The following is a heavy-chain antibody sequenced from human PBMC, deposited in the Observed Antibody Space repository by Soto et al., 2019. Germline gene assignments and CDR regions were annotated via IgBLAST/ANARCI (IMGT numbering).Heavy chain of an antibody. CDR3: VREDDTTGSYSWFDP. D-gene: IGHD3-9*01. CDR2: FVPVFGSA. CDR1: GAAFNTIT. V-gene: IGHV1-69*01. Sequence: QVQLVQSGAELKKLGSSFRASCKASGAAFNTITINWVRQAPGQGLEWMGGFVPVFGSATYAQKFQGRVAITADASTSTFYMELSRLNSEDTALYYCVREDDTTGSYSWFDPWGQGTLVTVSS. J-gene: IGHJ5*02.